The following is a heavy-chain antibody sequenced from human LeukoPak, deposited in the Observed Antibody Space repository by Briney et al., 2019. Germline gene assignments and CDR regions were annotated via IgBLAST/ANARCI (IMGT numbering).Heavy chain of an antibody. D-gene: IGHD6-13*01. CDR1: GGSFSGYY. J-gene: IGHJ4*02. CDR2: INHSGST. Sequence: SETLSLTCAVYGGSFSGYYWSWIRQPPGKGLEWIGEINHSGSTNYNPSLKSRVTISVDTSKNQFSLKLSSVTAADTAVYYCARLRIAAAGTDYWGQGTLVTVSS. CDR3: ARLRIAAAGTDY. V-gene: IGHV4-34*01.